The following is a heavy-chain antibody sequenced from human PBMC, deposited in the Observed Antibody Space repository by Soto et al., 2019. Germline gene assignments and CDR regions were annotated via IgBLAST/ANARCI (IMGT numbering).Heavy chain of an antibody. CDR3: ALLYGYATRDY. CDR1: GGSFSGYY. J-gene: IGHJ4*02. CDR2: INHSGST. Sequence: QVQLQQWGAGLLKPSETLSLTCAVYGGSFSGYYWSWIRQPPGKGLGWIGEINHSGSTNYNPSLKSRVTISVDTSKNQFSLKLSSVTAADTAVYYCALLYGYATRDYWGQGTLVTVSS. D-gene: IGHD5-18*01. V-gene: IGHV4-34*01.